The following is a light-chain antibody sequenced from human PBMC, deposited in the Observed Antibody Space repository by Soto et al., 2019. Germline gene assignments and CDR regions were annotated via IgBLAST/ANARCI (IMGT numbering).Light chain of an antibody. Sequence: DIPMTQSPSSLSASVGDRVTITCQASQDISNYLNWYQQKPGKAPKLLIYDASNLETGVPSRFSGSGSGTDFTFTISSLQPEDSATYYCQQYDNLRYTFGQGTKLEIK. J-gene: IGKJ2*01. CDR2: DAS. CDR1: QDISNY. CDR3: QQYDNLRYT. V-gene: IGKV1-33*01.